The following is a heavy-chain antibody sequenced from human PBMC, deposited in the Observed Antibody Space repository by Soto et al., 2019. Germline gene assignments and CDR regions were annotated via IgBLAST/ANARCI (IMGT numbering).Heavy chain of an antibody. CDR3: ARGVNGGSSFEFDP. V-gene: IGHV4-34*01. J-gene: IGHJ5*02. Sequence: SCVRQPPGKGLEWIGEINHSGSTNYNPSLKSRVTISVDTSKNQFSLKLSSVTAADTAVFYCARGVNGGSSFEFDPCGQVTLV. CDR2: INHSGST. D-gene: IGHD7-27*01.